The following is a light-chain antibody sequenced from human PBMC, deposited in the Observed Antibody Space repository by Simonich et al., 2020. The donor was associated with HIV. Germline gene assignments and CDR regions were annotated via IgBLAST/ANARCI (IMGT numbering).Light chain of an antibody. CDR2: EDN. J-gene: IGLJ2*01. CDR3: SSYTGISTVV. Sequence: NFMLTQPHSVSESPGKTVTISCTRSSGSIASNYVQWYQQRPGSAPTTVIYEDNQRPSGVPDRFSGSIDSSSNSASLTISRVRAEDEADYYCSSYTGISTVVFGGGTKLTVL. V-gene: IGLV6-57*03. CDR1: SGSIASNY.